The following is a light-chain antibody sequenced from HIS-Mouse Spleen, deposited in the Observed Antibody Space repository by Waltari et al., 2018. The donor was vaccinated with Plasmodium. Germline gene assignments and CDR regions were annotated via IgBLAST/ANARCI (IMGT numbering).Light chain of an antibody. Sequence: DIQMTQPPPTLSASVGDRVTITCRASQSISSRLAWYQQKPGKAPKLLIYKASSLESGVPSRFSGSGSGTEFTLTISSLQPDDFATYYCQQYNSYSWTFGQGTKVEIK. CDR1: QSISSR. J-gene: IGKJ1*01. CDR2: KAS. CDR3: QQYNSYSWT. V-gene: IGKV1-5*03.